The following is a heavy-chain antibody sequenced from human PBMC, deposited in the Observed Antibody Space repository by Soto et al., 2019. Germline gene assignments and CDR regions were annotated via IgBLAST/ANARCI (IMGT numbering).Heavy chain of an antibody. CDR3: VVAAQPYYFDY. V-gene: IGHV1-18*01. Sequence: ASVNVSWKASGYTFTSDGSSWVRQAPGQGLEWTGWISAYNGNTNYAQKLQGRVTMTTDTSTSTAYMELRSLRSDDTAVYYCVVAAQPYYFDYWGQGTLVTVSS. CDR2: ISAYNGNT. D-gene: IGHD2-15*01. J-gene: IGHJ4*02. CDR1: GYTFTSDG.